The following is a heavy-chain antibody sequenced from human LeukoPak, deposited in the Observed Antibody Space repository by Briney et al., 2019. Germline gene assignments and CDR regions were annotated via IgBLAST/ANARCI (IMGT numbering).Heavy chain of an antibody. Sequence: ASVKVSCKASGYTFTSYYMHWVRQAPGQGLEWMGIINPSGGSTSYAQKFQGRVTMTRDTSTSTVYVELSSLRSEDTAVYYCAKGYYYGSGSYYPPDALDIWGQGTMVTVSS. V-gene: IGHV1-46*01. D-gene: IGHD3-10*01. CDR1: GYTFTSYY. CDR2: INPSGGST. J-gene: IGHJ3*02. CDR3: AKGYYYGSGSYYPPDALDI.